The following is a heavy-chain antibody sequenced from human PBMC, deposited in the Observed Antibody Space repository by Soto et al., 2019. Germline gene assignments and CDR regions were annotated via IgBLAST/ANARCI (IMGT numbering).Heavy chain of an antibody. J-gene: IGHJ3*02. CDR3: ATTSHSGKKATLDI. D-gene: IGHD1-26*01. Sequence: EVHLVESGGGLVQPGGSLRLSCAASKFSFSSYEVSWVRQAPGKGLEWVSYISSNSGSTIYYAGSVKGRVTISRVNTKNSVYLQMNSLRAEDTAVYDCATTSHSGKKATLDIWGQGIMVTFSS. V-gene: IGHV3-48*03. CDR1: KFSFSSYE. CDR2: ISSNSGSTI.